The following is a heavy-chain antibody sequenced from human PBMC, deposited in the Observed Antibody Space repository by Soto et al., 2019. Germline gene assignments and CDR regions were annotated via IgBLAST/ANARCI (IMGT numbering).Heavy chain of an antibody. CDR3: ASLKGSKSYGFAP. V-gene: IGHV4-59*08. J-gene: IGHJ5*02. Sequence: PPGQGLEWIGYIYYSGSTNYNPSLKSRVTISVDTSKNQFSLKLTSVTAADTAVYYCASLKGSKSYGFAPRVQGTPVTVSS. CDR2: IYYSGST.